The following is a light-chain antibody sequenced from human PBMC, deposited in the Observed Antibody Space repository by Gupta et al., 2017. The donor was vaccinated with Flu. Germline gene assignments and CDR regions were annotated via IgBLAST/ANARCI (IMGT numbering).Light chain of an antibody. J-gene: IGLJ3*02. CDR3: QSYGSSNPWV. Sequence: NFMLTQPYSVSESPGKTVTISCTRRSGSIASSYVQWYQQRPGSAPTTVIYEDKQRPSGVPDRFSGSFDSSSNSASLTISGLKTEDEADYYCQSYGSSNPWVFGGGTKLTVL. CDR2: EDK. V-gene: IGLV6-57*03. CDR1: SGSIASSY.